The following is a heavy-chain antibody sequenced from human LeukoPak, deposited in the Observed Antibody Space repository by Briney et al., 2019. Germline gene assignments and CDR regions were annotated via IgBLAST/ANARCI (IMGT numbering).Heavy chain of an antibody. CDR2: IYSGGST. V-gene: IGHV3-66*01. Sequence: GGSLRLSCAASGFTVSSNYMSWVRQAPGKGLEWVSVIYSGGSTYYADSVKGRFTISRDNSKNTLYLQMNSLRAEDTAVYYCASSYDSSGYSLWYFDYWGQGTLVTVSS. CDR1: GFTVSSNY. CDR3: ASSYDSSGYSLWYFDY. D-gene: IGHD3-22*01. J-gene: IGHJ4*02.